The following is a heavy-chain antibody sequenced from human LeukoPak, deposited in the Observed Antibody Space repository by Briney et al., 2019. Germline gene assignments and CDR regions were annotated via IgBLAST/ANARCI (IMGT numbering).Heavy chain of an antibody. D-gene: IGHD3-22*01. CDR2: IYNSGGT. J-gene: IGHJ4*02. Sequence: SQTLSLTCTVSSGSISSRGYYWNWIRQHPGKGLEWIGYIYNSGGTKYNPSLKSRVTISVDTSKNQFSLKLNSVTAADTAVYYCARNYYDTSDYCFGNFDYWGQGTLVTVSS. V-gene: IGHV4-31*03. CDR1: SGSISSRGYY. CDR3: ARNYYDTSDYCFGNFDY.